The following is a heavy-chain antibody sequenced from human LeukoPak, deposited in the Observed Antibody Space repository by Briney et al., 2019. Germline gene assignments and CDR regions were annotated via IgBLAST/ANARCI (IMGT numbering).Heavy chain of an antibody. J-gene: IGHJ4*02. CDR1: GFPLSRYS. Sequence: GRSLRLSRAASGFPLSRYSINWVSHAPGGGLEWGSYICSSGGAIYYVDSVKGRLPVSRDNSKNSLFLQMNSPRAEYTAVYYCVRVKGSYFDYWGRGALVTVSS. V-gene: IGHV3-48*01. D-gene: IGHD2-15*01. CDR3: VRVKGSYFDY. CDR2: ICSSGGAI.